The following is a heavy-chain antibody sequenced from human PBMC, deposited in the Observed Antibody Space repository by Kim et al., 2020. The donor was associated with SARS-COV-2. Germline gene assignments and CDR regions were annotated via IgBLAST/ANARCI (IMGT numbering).Heavy chain of an antibody. V-gene: IGHV4-39*01. CDR2: IYGGST. J-gene: IGHJ6*03. CDR1: GVSLSTSSDH. CDR3: ARIYYPYFYLDV. D-gene: IGHD1-26*01. Sequence: SETLSLTCTVSGVSLSTSSDHWGLGWIRQPPEKGLEWIANIYGGSTYYNPSLKSRVTISADTSMNEVSLSLTSVTAADTAVYYCARIYYPYFYLDVWGKG.